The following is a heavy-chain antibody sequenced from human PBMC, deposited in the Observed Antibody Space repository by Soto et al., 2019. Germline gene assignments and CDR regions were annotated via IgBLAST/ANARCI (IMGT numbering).Heavy chain of an antibody. CDR1: GFMFSNHG. CDR3: VRGDNWNDEASDY. V-gene: IGHV3-33*01. CDR2: IWSDGNNR. Sequence: QVQLVESGGGVVQPGRSLRLSYAASGFMFSNHGMHWVRQAPGKGLEWVAVIWSDGNNRYYADSVKGRFTISRDNSKNTVYLQMNSLRAEDTAVYYCVRGDNWNDEASDYWGQGTLVTVSS. D-gene: IGHD1-1*01. J-gene: IGHJ4*02.